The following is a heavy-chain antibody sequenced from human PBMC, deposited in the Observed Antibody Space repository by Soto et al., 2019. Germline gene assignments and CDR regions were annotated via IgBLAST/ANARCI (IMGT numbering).Heavy chain of an antibody. J-gene: IGHJ4*02. V-gene: IGHV5-51*01. Sequence: PGESLKISCKGSGYSFTSYWIGWVRQMPGKGLEWMGIIYPGDSDTRYSPSFQGQVTISADKSISTAYLQWSSLKASDTAMYYCARGGRYCSSTSCYYFDYWGQGALVTVSS. CDR2: IYPGDSDT. CDR3: ARGGRYCSSTSCYYFDY. D-gene: IGHD2-2*01. CDR1: GYSFTSYW.